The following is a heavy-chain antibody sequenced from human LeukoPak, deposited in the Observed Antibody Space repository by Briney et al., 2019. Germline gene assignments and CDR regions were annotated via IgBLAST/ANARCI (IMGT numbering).Heavy chain of an antibody. D-gene: IGHD6-13*01. V-gene: IGHV4-38-2*02. CDR1: GYSISSGYY. CDR3: ARGPSSSWYQKPHLDY. Sequence: SETLSLTCTVSGYSISSGYYWGWIRQPPGKGLEWIGSIYHSGSTYYNPSLKSRVTISVDTSKNQFSLKLGSVTAADMAVYYCARGPSSSWYQKPHLDYWGQGTLVTVSS. CDR2: IYHSGST. J-gene: IGHJ4*02.